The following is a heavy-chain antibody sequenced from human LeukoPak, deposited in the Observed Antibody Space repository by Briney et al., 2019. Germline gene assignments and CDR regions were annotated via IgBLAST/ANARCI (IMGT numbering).Heavy chain of an antibody. J-gene: IGHJ4*02. D-gene: IGHD3-22*01. CDR2: IRYDGSNK. CDR3: AKCPGYYYDSSGYFGLDY. V-gene: IGHV3-30*02. CDR1: GFTFSSYG. Sequence: GGSLRLSCAASGFTFSSYGMHWVRQAPGKGLEWVAFIRYDGSNKYYADSVKGRFTISRDNSKNTLYLQMNSLRAEGTAVYYCAKCPGYYYDSSGYFGLDYWGQGTLVTVSS.